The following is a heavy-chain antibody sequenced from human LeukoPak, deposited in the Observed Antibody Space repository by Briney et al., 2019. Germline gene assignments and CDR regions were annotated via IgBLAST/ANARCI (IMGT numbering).Heavy chain of an antibody. CDR2: VNPNSGGA. V-gene: IGHV1-2*02. CDR3: ARDTGDYYGSGSRLDP. CDR1: GYTFTGYY. Sequence: VSVKVSCKASGYTFTGYYIHWVRQAPGQGLEWMGWVNPNSGGANYAQKFQGRVTMTRDTSISTAYMELSRLGSDDTAMYYCARDTGDYYGSGSRLDPWGQGTLVADSS. D-gene: IGHD3-10*01. J-gene: IGHJ5*02.